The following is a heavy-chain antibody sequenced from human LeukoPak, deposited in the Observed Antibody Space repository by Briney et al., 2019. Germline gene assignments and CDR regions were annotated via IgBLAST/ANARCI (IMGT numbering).Heavy chain of an antibody. CDR1: GFTFSNAW. Sequence: TGGSLRLSCAASGFTFSNAWMSWVRQAPRKGLEWVGRIKSKTDGGTTDYAAPVKGRFTISRDDSKNTLYLQMNSLKTEDTAVYYCTTDDGTGTTRYDYWGQGTLVTVSS. V-gene: IGHV3-15*01. D-gene: IGHD1-7*01. CDR3: TTDDGTGTTRYDY. CDR2: IKSKTDGGTT. J-gene: IGHJ4*02.